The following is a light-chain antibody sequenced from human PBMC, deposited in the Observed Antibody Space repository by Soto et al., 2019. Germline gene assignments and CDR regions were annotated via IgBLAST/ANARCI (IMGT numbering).Light chain of an antibody. CDR3: QQYNDWPPIT. CDR2: GAS. Sequence: EVVMNQSPAPLSVSPGEKAHLSRRASQSVSSSLAWYQQKFGQAPRHLIYGASTRATGIPARFSGSGSGTEFTLTISSLQSEDLAVYYCQQYNDWPPITFGQGRRLEIK. J-gene: IGKJ5*01. V-gene: IGKV3-15*01. CDR1: QSVSSS.